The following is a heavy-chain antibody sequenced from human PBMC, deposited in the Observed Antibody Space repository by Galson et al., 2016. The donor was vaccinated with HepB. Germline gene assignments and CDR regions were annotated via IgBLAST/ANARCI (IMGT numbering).Heavy chain of an antibody. V-gene: IGHV4-39*01. CDR1: GGSISSNIYL. Sequence: SETLSLTCTVSGGSISSNIYLWAWVRQPPGKGLEWIGTIYYRGTTYYHPSLKSRLTMDVDTSKNQFSLKLSSVTAADTSVYYFARLVHGGTFFDSWGQGTLVTVSS. D-gene: IGHD1-14*01. J-gene: IGHJ4*02. CDR3: ARLVHGGTFFDS. CDR2: IYYRGTT.